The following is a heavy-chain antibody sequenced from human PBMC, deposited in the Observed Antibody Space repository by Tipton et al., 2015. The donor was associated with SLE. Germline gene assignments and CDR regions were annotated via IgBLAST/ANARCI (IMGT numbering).Heavy chain of an antibody. V-gene: IGHV4-59*01. CDR1: GGPISGYY. D-gene: IGHD2-15*01. J-gene: IGHJ4*02. Sequence: TLSLTCTVSGGPISGYYWSWIRQPPGKGLEWIAYIHSSGSTNYNPSLKSRVTISADTSKNQFSLKVSSVTAADSAVYYCARDSLALAGQFDSWGQGTLVIVSS. CDR3: ARDSLALAGQFDS. CDR2: IHSSGST.